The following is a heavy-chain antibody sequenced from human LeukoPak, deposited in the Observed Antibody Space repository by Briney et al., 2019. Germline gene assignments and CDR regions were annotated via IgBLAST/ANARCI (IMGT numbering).Heavy chain of an antibody. CDR3: ARRPLHSQNWLAP. J-gene: IGHJ5*02. CDR1: GDGFTSYW. V-gene: IGHV5-51*01. Sequence: GESLKISCKGYGDGFTSYWVAWVRQMPGKGLEWMGIIFPGDSDTRYSPSIQGQVTISVDRSISTAYLQWSSLKASDTAIYYCARRPLHSQNWLAPWGQGTLVTVSS. CDR2: IFPGDSDT.